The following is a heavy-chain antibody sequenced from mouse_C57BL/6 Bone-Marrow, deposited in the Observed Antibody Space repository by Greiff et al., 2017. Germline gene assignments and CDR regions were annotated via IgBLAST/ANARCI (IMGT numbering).Heavy chain of an antibody. CDR1: GFNIKDDY. D-gene: IGHD1-1*01. CDR2: IDPENGDT. J-gene: IGHJ3*01. CDR3: TTYSGSSSWFAY. V-gene: IGHV14-4*01. Sequence: VHVKQSGAELVRPGASVKLSCTASGFNIKDDYMHWVKQRPEQGLEWIGWIDPENGDTEYASKFQGKATITADTSSNTAYLQLSSLTSEDTAVYYCTTYSGSSSWFAYWGQGTLVTVSA.